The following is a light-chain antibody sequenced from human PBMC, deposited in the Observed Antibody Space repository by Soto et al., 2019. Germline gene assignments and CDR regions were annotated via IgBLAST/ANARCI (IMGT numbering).Light chain of an antibody. V-gene: IGLV2-8*01. Sequence: QSVLTQPPSASGSPGQSVTISCTGTSSDVGGYNYVSWYQQHPGKAPKLMIYEVSKRPSGDPDRFSASKAANTASRTVSGLQAEDEADYYCSSYAGSNNYVFRTGTKVTVL. J-gene: IGLJ1*01. CDR2: EVS. CDR1: SSDVGGYNY. CDR3: SSYAGSNNYV.